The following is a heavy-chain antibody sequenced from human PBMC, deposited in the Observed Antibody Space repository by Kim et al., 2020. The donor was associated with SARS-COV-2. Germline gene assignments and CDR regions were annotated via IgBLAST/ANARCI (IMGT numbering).Heavy chain of an antibody. D-gene: IGHD3-22*01. CDR1: GGSFSGYF. J-gene: IGHJ3*01. CDR3: ARALNYYDSRGAFDV. CDR2: IYHAGIA. V-gene: IGHV4-34*01. Sequence: SETLSRTCAVSGGSFSGYFWTWFRQPPGKGLEWIGEIYHAGIANYNPSLKSRVTISVDTSKNQISLKLTSVTAADTAMFYCARALNYYDSRGAFDVWSQGTMVTVSS.